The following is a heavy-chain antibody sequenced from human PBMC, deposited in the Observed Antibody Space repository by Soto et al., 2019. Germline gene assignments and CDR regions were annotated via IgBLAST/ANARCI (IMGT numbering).Heavy chain of an antibody. CDR2: ISSSGSTI. D-gene: IGHD3-22*01. CDR3: DTARITMIVVVITDY. CDR1: GFTFSDYY. Sequence: GGSLRLSCAASGFTFSDYYMSWIRQAPGKGLEWVSYISSSGSTIYYADSVKGRFTISRDNAKNSLYLQMNSLRAEDTAVYYCDTARITMIVVVITDYWGQGTLVTVSS. V-gene: IGHV3-11*04. J-gene: IGHJ4*02.